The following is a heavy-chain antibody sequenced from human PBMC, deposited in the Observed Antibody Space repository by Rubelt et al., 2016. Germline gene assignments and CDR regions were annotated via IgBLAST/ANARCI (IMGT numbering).Heavy chain of an antibody. CDR1: GYTFTGYY. CDR2: INPNSGGT. Sequence: QVQLVQSGAEVKKPGASVKVSCKASGYTFTGYYMHWVRQAPGQGLEWMGWINPNSGGTNYAQKFQGRGTMTRDTSVSTADMERSRLTSDDTAVYYCARGNSGYDYGLDYWGQGTLVTVSS. D-gene: IGHD5-12*01. CDR3: ARGNSGYDYGLDY. J-gene: IGHJ4*02. V-gene: IGHV1-2*02.